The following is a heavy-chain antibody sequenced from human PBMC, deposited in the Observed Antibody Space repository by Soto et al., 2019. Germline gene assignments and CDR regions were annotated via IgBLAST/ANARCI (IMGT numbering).Heavy chain of an antibody. V-gene: IGHV3-7*01. CDR1: GFTFSSNW. Sequence: GGSLRLSCAASGFTFSSNWMNWVRQAPGKGPEWVANIKQDGREKYYVDSVKGRFTISRDNAKNSLYLQMNSLRADDTAVYYCARDLGYCAGGTCYTVLDYWGQGTLVTSPQ. CDR2: IKQDGREK. J-gene: IGHJ4*02. D-gene: IGHD2-15*01. CDR3: ARDLGYCAGGTCYTVLDY.